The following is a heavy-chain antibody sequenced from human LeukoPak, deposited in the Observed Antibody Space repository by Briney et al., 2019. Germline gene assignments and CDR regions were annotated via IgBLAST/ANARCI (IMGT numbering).Heavy chain of an antibody. CDR3: AKVSAIVVVPADAFDI. V-gene: IGHV3-23*01. CDR1: GYTFGDYA. J-gene: IGHJ3*02. D-gene: IGHD2-2*01. CDR2: ISGSGGST. Sequence: GGSLRLSCTVSGYTFGDYALTWYRQAPGKGLEWVSAISGSGGSTYYADSVKGRFTVSRDNSKNTLYLQTNSLRAEDTAVYYCAKVSAIVVVPADAFDIWGQGTMVTVSS.